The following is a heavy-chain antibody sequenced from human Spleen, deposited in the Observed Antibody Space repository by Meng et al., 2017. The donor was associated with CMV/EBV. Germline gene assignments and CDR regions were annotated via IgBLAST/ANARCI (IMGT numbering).Heavy chain of an antibody. CDR1: GGSISSYY. D-gene: IGHD3-16*01. Sequence: GSLRLSCTVSGGSISSYYWSWIRQPAGKGLEWIGRIYTSGSTNYNPSLKSRVTMSVDTSKNQFSLKLSSVTAADTAVYYCASLRGWGGTLGPPAYWGQGTLVTVSS. J-gene: IGHJ4*02. V-gene: IGHV4-4*07. CDR2: IYTSGST. CDR3: ASLRGWGGTLGPPAY.